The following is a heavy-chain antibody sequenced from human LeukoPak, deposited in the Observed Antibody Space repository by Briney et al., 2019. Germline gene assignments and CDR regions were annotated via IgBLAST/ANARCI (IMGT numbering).Heavy chain of an antibody. J-gene: IGHJ4*02. CDR2: IYPAYSDT. CDR3: ARVYGSGSYYSDY. Sequence: GESLKISCKASGYSFTSYWIGWVRQMPGKGLEWLGIIYPAYSDTRNSPSFQGQVTISAAKSISTAYLQWSSLKASDTAMYYCARVYGSGSYYSDYWGQGTLVTVSS. V-gene: IGHV5-51*01. CDR1: GYSFTSYW. D-gene: IGHD3-10*01.